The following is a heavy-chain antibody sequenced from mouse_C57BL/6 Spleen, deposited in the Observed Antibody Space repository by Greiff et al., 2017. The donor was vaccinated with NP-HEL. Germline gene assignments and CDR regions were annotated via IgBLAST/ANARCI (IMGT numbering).Heavy chain of an antibody. CDR3: ARSGDYDGGYYFDY. D-gene: IGHD2-4*01. V-gene: IGHV1-76*01. CDR2: IYPGRGNT. J-gene: IGHJ2*01. Sequence: VQVVESGAELVRPGASVKLSCKASGYTFTDYYINWVKQRPGQGLEWIARIYPGRGNTYYNEKFKGKATLTAENSSSTAYMQLSSLTSEDSAVYFCARSGDYDGGYYFDYWGQGTAHTVSS. CDR1: GYTFTDYY.